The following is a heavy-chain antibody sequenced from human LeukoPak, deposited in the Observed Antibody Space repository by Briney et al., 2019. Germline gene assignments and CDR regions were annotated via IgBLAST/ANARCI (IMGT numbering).Heavy chain of an antibody. CDR2: ISSSSSYI. Sequence: RGSLRLSCAASGFTFSSYSMNWVRQAPGKGLEWVSSISSSSSYIYYADSVKGRFTISRDNAKNSLYLQMNSLRAEDTAVYYCASIIRYYYDSSGFPSGWGQGTLVTVSS. CDR1: GFTFSSYS. V-gene: IGHV3-21*01. D-gene: IGHD3-22*01. CDR3: ASIIRYYYDSSGFPSG. J-gene: IGHJ4*02.